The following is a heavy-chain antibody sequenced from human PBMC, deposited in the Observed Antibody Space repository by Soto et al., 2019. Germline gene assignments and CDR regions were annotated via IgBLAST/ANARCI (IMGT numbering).Heavy chain of an antibody. CDR2: ISAYNGNT. CDR3: ARGQSNVLRYFDWLFTDAFDI. V-gene: IGHV1-18*01. D-gene: IGHD3-9*01. Sequence: ASLKVSCKASGYTFTSYGISWVRQAPGQGLEWMGWISAYNGNTNYAQKLQGRVTMTTDTSTSTAYMELRSLRSDDTAVYYCARGQSNVLRYFDWLFTDAFDIWGQGTMVTVSS. CDR1: GYTFTSYG. J-gene: IGHJ3*02.